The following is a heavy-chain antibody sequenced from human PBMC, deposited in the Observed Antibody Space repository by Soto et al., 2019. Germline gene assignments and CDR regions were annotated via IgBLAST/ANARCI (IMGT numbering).Heavy chain of an antibody. CDR3: ARDVPLDDADDYYYVMDV. V-gene: IGHV1-2*02. CDR2: INPNNGGT. CDR1: GYTFNGYY. J-gene: IGHJ6*02. D-gene: IGHD2-8*01. Sequence: ASVKVSCKSSGYTFNGYYIHWVRQAPGQGLEWMGWINPNNGGTKYSQKFQGRVTMTRDTSISTAYVELSRLTSDDTAAYYCARDVPLDDADDYYYVMDVWGQGTTVTVSS.